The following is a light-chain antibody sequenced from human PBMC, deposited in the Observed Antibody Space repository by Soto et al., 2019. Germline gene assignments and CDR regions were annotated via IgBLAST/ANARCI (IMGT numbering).Light chain of an antibody. CDR2: SNN. CDR1: SSNIGSNT. Sequence: QSVLTQPPSASGTPGQRVTISCSGSSSNIGSNTVNWYQQLPGTAPKLLIYSNNQRPSGVPDRFSGSKSGTSASLAISGLQSEYEADYYCAAWDDSLNALVCGGGTKLTVL. CDR3: AAWDDSLNALV. J-gene: IGLJ2*01. V-gene: IGLV1-44*01.